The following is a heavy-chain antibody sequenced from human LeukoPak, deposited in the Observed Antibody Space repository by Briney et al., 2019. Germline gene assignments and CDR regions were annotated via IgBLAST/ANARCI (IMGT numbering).Heavy chain of an antibody. CDR3: AKALEQETVIALDS. CDR1: GFTFSTYA. CDR2: ISGSGGST. V-gene: IGHV3-23*01. J-gene: IGHJ4*02. Sequence: GGSLRLSCAASGFTFSTYAMSWVRQAPGKGLEWVSAISGSGGSTYYADSVKGRFTISRDNSKNTLYLQVNSLRAEDTSIYFCAKALEQETVIALDSWGQGTLVTVSS. D-gene: IGHD6-13*01.